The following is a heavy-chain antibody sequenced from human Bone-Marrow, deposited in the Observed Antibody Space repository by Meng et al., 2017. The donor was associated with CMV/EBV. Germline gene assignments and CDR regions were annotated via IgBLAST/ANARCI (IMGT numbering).Heavy chain of an antibody. D-gene: IGHD3-10*01. V-gene: IGHV3-30*04. CDR2: VSYDGSNK. Sequence: GGSLRLSCVASGFTFSNYAIHWVRQAPGKGLEWVAVVSYDGSNKYYADSVKSRFTISRDNSKTSLYLEMNSLRPEDTAVYYCARDTRSYPTGVHYWGQGTLVTVSS. J-gene: IGHJ4*02. CDR1: GFTFSNYA. CDR3: ARDTRSYPTGVHY.